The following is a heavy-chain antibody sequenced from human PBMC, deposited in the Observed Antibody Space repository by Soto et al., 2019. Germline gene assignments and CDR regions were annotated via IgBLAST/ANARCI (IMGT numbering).Heavy chain of an antibody. CDR3: AKDLGGGYGPWGGDYSFDY. CDR1: GGTFSSYT. CDR2: IIPILGIA. J-gene: IGHJ4*02. V-gene: IGHV1-69*08. Sequence: QVQLVQSGAEVKKPGSSVKVSCKASGGTFSSYTISWVRQAPGQGLEWMGRIIPILGIANYAQKFQGRVKITADKPTSTAYMELSSLRSEDTAVYYCAKDLGGGYGPWGGDYSFDYWGQGTLVTVSS. D-gene: IGHD4-17*01.